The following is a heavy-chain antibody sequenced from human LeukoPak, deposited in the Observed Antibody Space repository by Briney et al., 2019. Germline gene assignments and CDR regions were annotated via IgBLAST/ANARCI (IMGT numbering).Heavy chain of an antibody. D-gene: IGHD2-21*01. Sequence: PGGSLRLSCSASGFTFSSSGMSWVRPAPGKGPEWVSAISGSGDITYYADSVKGRFTISRDNSKNTLYLQMNSLRAEDTAVYYCAKIIPGAPRSYYYWGQGTLITVSS. CDR2: ISGSGDIT. V-gene: IGHV3-23*01. CDR1: GFTFSSSG. J-gene: IGHJ4*02. CDR3: AKIIPGAPRSYYY.